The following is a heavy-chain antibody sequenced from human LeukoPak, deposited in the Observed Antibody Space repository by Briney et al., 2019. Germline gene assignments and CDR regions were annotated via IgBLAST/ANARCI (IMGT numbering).Heavy chain of an antibody. CDR1: GGSISGYY. Sequence: SETLSLTCAVSGGSISGYYWSWIRQPAGKGLEWIGGICSSGSINYAPPLKSRVTMSGGTSKNQFSLQMSCVTAADTAVYYCARVRGVAGTYAFDYWGQGTLVTVSS. J-gene: IGHJ4*02. D-gene: IGHD3-10*01. V-gene: IGHV4-4*07. CDR3: ARVRGVAGTYAFDY. CDR2: ICSSGSI.